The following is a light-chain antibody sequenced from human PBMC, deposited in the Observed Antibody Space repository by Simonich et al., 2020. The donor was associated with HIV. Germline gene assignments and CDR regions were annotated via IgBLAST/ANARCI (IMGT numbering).Light chain of an antibody. CDR3: SSYAGSNNVV. V-gene: IGLV2-8*01. Sequence: QSALTQPPSASGSPGQSVTISCTGTSTDVGGYNYVSWYQQHPGKAPKLMISKVSKRPSGVPDRFSGSKSGNTASLTVSGLQAEDEADYYCSSYAGSNNVVFGGGTKLTVL. J-gene: IGLJ2*01. CDR2: KVS. CDR1: STDVGGYNY.